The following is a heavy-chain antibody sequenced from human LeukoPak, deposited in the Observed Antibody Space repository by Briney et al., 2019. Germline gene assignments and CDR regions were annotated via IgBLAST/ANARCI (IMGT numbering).Heavy chain of an antibody. V-gene: IGHV4-31*09. Sequence: SETLSLTCTVSGGSISSGGYYWSWIRQHPGKGLEWIGYIYYSGSTYYNPSLKSRVTISVDKSKNQFSLKLSSVTAADTAVYYCAAFFRYDILTGYYQRAPFDYWGQGTLVTVSS. CDR3: AAFFRYDILTGYYQRAPFDY. CDR2: IYYSGST. D-gene: IGHD3-9*01. J-gene: IGHJ4*02. CDR1: GGSISSGGYY.